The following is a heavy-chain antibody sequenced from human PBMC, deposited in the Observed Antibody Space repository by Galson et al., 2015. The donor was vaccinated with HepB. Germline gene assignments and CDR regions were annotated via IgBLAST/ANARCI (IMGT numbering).Heavy chain of an antibody. Sequence: SVKVSCKASGGTFSSYAISWVRQAPGQGLEWMGGIIPILGIANYAQKFQGRVTITADKSTSTAYMELSSLRSEDTAVYYCAREPFSNYDFWSGYSPHYYYYMDVWGKGTTVTVSS. CDR1: GGTFSSYA. CDR2: IIPILGIA. D-gene: IGHD3-3*01. V-gene: IGHV1-69*10. J-gene: IGHJ6*03. CDR3: AREPFSNYDFWSGYSPHYYYYMDV.